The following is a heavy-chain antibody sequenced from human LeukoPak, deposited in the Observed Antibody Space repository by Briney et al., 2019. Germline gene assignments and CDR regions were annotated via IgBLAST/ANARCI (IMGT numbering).Heavy chain of an antibody. CDR3: ASTDTTYYYDSSGYVY. CDR2: IYTSGST. CDR1: GGSISSGSYY. V-gene: IGHV4-61*02. Sequence: SETLSLTCTVSGGSISSGSYYWSWIRQPAGKGLERIGRIYTSGSTNYNPSLKSRVTISVDTSKNQFSLKLSSVTAADTAVYYCASTDTTYYYDSSGYVYWGQGTLVTVSS. J-gene: IGHJ4*02. D-gene: IGHD3-22*01.